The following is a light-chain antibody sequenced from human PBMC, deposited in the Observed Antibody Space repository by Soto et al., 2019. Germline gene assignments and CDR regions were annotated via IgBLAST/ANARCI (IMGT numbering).Light chain of an antibody. CDR3: LQHNSYPLT. CDR1: QGISNY. V-gene: IGKV1-17*03. Sequence: IRMSLSPSSQFATVGDRGTRPCLASQGISNYLAWFQQKPGKVPKRLIYGASSLQGGVPSRFSGSGSGTEFTLTISSLQPEDFATYYCLQHNSYPLTFGGGTKVDI. CDR2: GAS. J-gene: IGKJ4*01.